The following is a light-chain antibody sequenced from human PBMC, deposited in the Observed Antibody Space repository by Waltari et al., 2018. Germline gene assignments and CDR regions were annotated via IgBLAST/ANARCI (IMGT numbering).Light chain of an antibody. CDR1: QSISSY. CDR3: QQYYSTLS. Sequence: DIQMTQSPSSLSASVGDRVTITCRASQSISSYLNWYQQKPGKAPKLLIYAASSLQSGVPSRFSGSGSGTDFTLTISSLQPEDFATYYCQQYYSTLSFAPGTKVDVK. J-gene: IGKJ3*01. V-gene: IGKV1-39*01. CDR2: AAS.